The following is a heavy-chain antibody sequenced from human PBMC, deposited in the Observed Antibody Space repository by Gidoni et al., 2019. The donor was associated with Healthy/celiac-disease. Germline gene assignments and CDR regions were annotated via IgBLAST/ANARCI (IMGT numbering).Heavy chain of an antibody. V-gene: IGHV3-21*01. CDR2: ISRSSSYI. CDR3: ARDFSAVGAYYFDY. J-gene: IGHJ4*02. D-gene: IGHD1-26*01. CDR1: RFTFSSYS. Sequence: EVQLVASGGGLVKPGGSLRLSCAASRFTFSSYSMNWVRQAPGTGLEWVPSISRSSSYIYYADSVKGRFTISRDNDKNSLYLQMNSLRAEDTAVYYCARDFSAVGAYYFDYWGQGTLVTVSS.